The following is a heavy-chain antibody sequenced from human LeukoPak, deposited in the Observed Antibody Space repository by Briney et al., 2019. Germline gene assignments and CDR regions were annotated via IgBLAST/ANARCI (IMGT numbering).Heavy chain of an antibody. Sequence: SETLSLTCAVYGGSFSGYYWGWIRLAPGKGLEWIATIYYSGATYHNPSLKSRVTISVDTSRNQFSLRMNYVNAADTAVYYCARQGRNFDILGGAKSWFDPWGQGTLVTVSS. D-gene: IGHD3-9*01. V-gene: IGHV4-59*08. CDR1: GGSFSGYY. J-gene: IGHJ5*02. CDR2: IYYSGAT. CDR3: ARQGRNFDILGGAKSWFDP.